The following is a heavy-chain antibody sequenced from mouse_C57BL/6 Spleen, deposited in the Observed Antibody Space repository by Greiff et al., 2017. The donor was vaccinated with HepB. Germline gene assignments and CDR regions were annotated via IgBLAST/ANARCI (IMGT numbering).Heavy chain of an antibody. CDR1: GYTFTSYW. CDR3: ARQVTGPYYFDD. V-gene: IGHV1-55*01. J-gene: IGHJ2*01. CDR2: IYPGSGST. Sequence: QVQLQQPGAELVKPGASVKMSCKASGYTFTSYWITWVKQRPGQGLEWIGDIYPGSGSTNYNEKFKSKATLTVDTSSSTAYMQLSSLTSADSAVYDCARQVTGPYYFDDWGQGTTLTVAS. D-gene: IGHD4-1*01.